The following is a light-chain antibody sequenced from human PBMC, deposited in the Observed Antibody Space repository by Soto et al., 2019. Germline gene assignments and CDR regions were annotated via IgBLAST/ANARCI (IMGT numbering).Light chain of an antibody. J-gene: IGKJ2*01. CDR1: QSVSSN. Sequence: EVVMTQSPATLSVSPGERVTLSCKARQSVSSNLAWYQQKPGQAPRLLIYGASTRATGIPARFSGSGSGTEFTLTISSLQSEDFAVYFCQQYHNWPPFTFGQGTKLDIK. V-gene: IGKV3-15*01. CDR2: GAS. CDR3: QQYHNWPPFT.